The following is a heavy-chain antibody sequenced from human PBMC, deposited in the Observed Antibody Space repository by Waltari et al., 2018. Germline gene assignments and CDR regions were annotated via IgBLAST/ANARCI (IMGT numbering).Heavy chain of an antibody. Sequence: QLQLQESGPGLVKPSETLSLTCTVSGGSISSSSYYWGWIRQPPGKGLEWIGSIYYCGGTYYNPSLKSRVTISVDTSKNQFSLKLSSVTAADTAVYYCARDPGRAVAGKWGFDYWGQGTLVTVSS. V-gene: IGHV4-39*07. CDR2: IYYCGGT. D-gene: IGHD6-19*01. CDR1: GGSISSSSYY. J-gene: IGHJ4*02. CDR3: ARDPGRAVAGKWGFDY.